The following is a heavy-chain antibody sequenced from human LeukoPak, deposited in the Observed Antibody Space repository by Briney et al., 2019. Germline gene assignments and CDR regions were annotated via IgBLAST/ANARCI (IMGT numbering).Heavy chain of an antibody. CDR2: IKSKTDGGTT. CDR1: GFTFSNAW. Sequence: GGSLRLSCAASGFTFSNAWMSWVRQAPGKGLEWVGRIKSKTDGGTTDYAAPVKGRFTISRDDSKNTLYLQMNSLRAEDTAVYYCAKVFGHSAYCSSTSCSNYYYYYMDVWGKGATVTVSS. J-gene: IGHJ6*03. CDR3: AKVFGHSAYCSSTSCSNYYYYYMDV. V-gene: IGHV3-15*01. D-gene: IGHD2-2*01.